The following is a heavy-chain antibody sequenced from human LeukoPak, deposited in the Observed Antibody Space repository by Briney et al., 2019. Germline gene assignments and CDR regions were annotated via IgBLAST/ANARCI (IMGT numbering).Heavy chain of an antibody. CDR3: TWVDCSGGSCYFAS. V-gene: IGHV3-15*01. D-gene: IGHD2-15*01. Sequence: GGSLRLSCAASGLTFSNAWMSWVRQAPGKGLEWVGRIKGTTADGTTAYAAPVKGRFLITRDDSQRMVYLQMDSLKIEDTAVYFCTWVDCSGGSCYFASWGQGTQVTVSS. J-gene: IGHJ4*02. CDR1: GLTFSNAW. CDR2: IKGTTADGTT.